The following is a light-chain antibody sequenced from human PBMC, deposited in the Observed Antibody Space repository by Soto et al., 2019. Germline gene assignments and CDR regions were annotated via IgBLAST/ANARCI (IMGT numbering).Light chain of an antibody. CDR1: SSNIGTNA. V-gene: IGLV1-44*01. J-gene: IGLJ2*01. CDR3: AAWDDTLNGL. CDR2: GNN. Sequence: QSVLTQPPSASGTPGQTITISCSGSSSNIGTNAVSWYQQVPGTAPKLLIYGNNQRPSGVPDRFSGFKSGTSASLAISGLQSEDEADYYCAAWDDTLNGLFGGGTKVTVL.